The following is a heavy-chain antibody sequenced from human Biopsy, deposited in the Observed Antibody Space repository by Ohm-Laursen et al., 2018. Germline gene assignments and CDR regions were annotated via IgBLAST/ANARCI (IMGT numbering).Heavy chain of an antibody. Sequence: SDTLSLTCAVSGASISDYYCVWIRQPAGKGLEWIGLIFTSGSTTYNPSLRSRVTMSVDTSKNQFTLNLNSVTAADTAVYYCGRREVVITHDAFDTWGQGTMVTVSS. V-gene: IGHV4-4*07. CDR3: GRREVVITHDAFDT. CDR2: IFTSGST. CDR1: GASISDYY. J-gene: IGHJ3*02. D-gene: IGHD3-22*01.